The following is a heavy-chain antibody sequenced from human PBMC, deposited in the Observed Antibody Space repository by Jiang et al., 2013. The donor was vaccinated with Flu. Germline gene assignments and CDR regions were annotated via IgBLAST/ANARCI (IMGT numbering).Heavy chain of an antibody. CDR2: ISSSSTTI. Sequence: VSYISSSSTTIYYADSVRGRFTISRDNAKNSLYLQMNSLIDEDTAVYYCARAAPPGSGRGSTGDAFDIWGQGTMVTVSS. V-gene: IGHV3-48*02. J-gene: IGHJ3*02. CDR3: ARAAPPGSGRGSTGDAFDI. D-gene: IGHD7-27*01.